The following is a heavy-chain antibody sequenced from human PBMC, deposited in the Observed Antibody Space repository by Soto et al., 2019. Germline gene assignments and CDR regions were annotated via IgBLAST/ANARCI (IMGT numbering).Heavy chain of an antibody. CDR2: ISAYNGNT. CDR3: ARGWEDTEHHYGMDV. Sequence: ASVKVSCKASGYTFTSYGISWVRQAPGQGLEWMGWISAYNGNTNYAQKLQGRVTMTTDTSTSTAYMELRSLRSDDTAVYYCARGWEDTEHHYGMDVLGQGTTVIVSS. D-gene: IGHD1-26*01. J-gene: IGHJ6*01. CDR1: GYTFTSYG. V-gene: IGHV1-18*04.